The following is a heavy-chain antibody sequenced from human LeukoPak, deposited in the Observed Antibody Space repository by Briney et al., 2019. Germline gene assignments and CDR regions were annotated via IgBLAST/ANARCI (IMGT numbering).Heavy chain of an antibody. V-gene: IGHV3-30*04. CDR1: GFTFSSYA. CDR2: ISYDGSNK. Sequence: GGSLRLSCAASGFTFSSYAMHWVRQAPGKGLEWVAVISYDGSNKYYADSVKGRFTISRDNSKNTLYLQMNSLRAEDTVVYYCARDNRHYDSSGYLDYWGQGTLVTVSS. CDR3: ARDNRHYDSSGYLDY. J-gene: IGHJ4*02. D-gene: IGHD3-22*01.